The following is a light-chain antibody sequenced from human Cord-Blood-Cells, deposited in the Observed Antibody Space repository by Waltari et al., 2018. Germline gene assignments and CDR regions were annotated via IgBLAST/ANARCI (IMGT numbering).Light chain of an antibody. CDR1: SSAVGGYNY. J-gene: IGLJ2*01. V-gene: IGLV2-14*01. Sequence: QSALPQPASVSGSPGQSIPISCTGPSSAVGGYNYVSWYQQHPGKAPKLMIYDVSNRPSGVSNRFSGSKSGNTASLTISGLQAEDEADYYCSSYTSSSTVVFGGGTKLTVL. CDR2: DVS. CDR3: SSYTSSSTVV.